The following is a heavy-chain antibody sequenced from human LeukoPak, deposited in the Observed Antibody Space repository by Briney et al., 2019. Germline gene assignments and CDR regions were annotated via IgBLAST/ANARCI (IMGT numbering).Heavy chain of an antibody. CDR1: GYSFTTYW. J-gene: IGHJ4*02. D-gene: IGHD2-2*01. CDR2: ISPADSDA. Sequence: LGESLKISCKGSGYSFTTYWIGWVRQMPGKGLEWMGIISPADSDARYSPSFQGQVTISADKSINTAYLQLSSLKASDTAMYYCARGGCIDTACYGYLDFWGQGTLVTVSS. CDR3: ARGGCIDTACYGYLDF. V-gene: IGHV5-51*01.